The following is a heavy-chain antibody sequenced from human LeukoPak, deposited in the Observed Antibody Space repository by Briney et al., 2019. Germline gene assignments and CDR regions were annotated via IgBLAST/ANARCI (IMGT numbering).Heavy chain of an antibody. CDR1: GGSISSYY. D-gene: IGHD3-10*01. J-gene: IGHJ6*02. V-gene: IGHV4-59*08. CDR3: ARRGRGPGSGSSMDV. CDR2: SYYSGST. Sequence: PSETLSLTCTVSGGSISSYYWSWIRQPPGKGLEWIGYSYYSGSTNYNPSLKSRVTISVDTSKNQFSLKLSPVTAADTAVYYWARRGRGPGSGSSMDVWGQGTTVTVSS.